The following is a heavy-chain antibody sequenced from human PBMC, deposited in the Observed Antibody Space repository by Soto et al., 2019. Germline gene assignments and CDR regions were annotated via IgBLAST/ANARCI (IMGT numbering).Heavy chain of an antibody. CDR2: ISPHNGNA. V-gene: IGHV1-18*01. CDR1: GYPFTSNR. J-gene: IGHJ5*02. CDR3: ATRGHYFHSSAYTWFDP. Sequence: ASVKVSCKTSGYPFTSNRLSWVRRAPGQGLEWMGWISPHNGNAKYAQKFQDRVTMTADTAASTVYMELRSLRSDDSAVFYCATRGHYFHSSAYTWFDPWGQGTLVTVSS. D-gene: IGHD3-22*01.